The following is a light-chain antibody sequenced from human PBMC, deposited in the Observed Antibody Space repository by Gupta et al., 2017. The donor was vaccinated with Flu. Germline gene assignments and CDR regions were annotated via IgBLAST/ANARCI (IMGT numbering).Light chain of an antibody. CDR3: AAWDDTLSGWV. V-gene: IGLV1-47*02. J-gene: IGLJ3*02. CDR2: NVH. CDR1: SSNIGRKY. Sequence: QSVLNQPPSASGPPRQRITISCSGSSSNIGRKYVYWYNQHPGTAPKLLIYNVHPRPSGVPDRFSGSKSGASASLAISGLRSEDEADYYCAAWDDTLSGWVFGGGTKLTVL.